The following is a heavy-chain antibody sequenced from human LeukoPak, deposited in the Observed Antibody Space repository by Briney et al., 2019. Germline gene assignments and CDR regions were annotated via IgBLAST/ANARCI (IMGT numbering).Heavy chain of an antibody. D-gene: IGHD3-10*01. CDR1: EFTFSSNA. V-gene: IGHV3-30*04. CDR2: ISYDGSNK. Sequence: GGSLRLSCAASEFTFSSNAMHWVRQAPGKGLEWVAVISYDGSNKYYADSVKGRFTISRDNSKNTLYLQMNSLRAEDTAVYYCAKYHGSGSYYNFHAFDIWGQGTMVTVSS. J-gene: IGHJ3*02. CDR3: AKYHGSGSYYNFHAFDI.